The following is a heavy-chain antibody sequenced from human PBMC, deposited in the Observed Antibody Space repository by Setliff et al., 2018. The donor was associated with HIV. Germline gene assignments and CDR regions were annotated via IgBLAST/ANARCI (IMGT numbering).Heavy chain of an antibody. CDR2: IYTSGST. D-gene: IGHD3-10*01. CDR1: GGSISSSSYY. J-gene: IGHJ4*02. V-gene: IGHV4-61*05. CDR3: ARGRFHRLHRPYSGSGSLGIQYFDY. Sequence: SETLSLTCIVSGGSISSSSYYWGWIRQPPGKGLEWIGRIYTSGSTNYNPSLKSRVTISVDTSKSQFSLRLNSVTATDTALYYCARGRFHRLHRPYSGSGSLGIQYFDYWGQGTLVTVSS.